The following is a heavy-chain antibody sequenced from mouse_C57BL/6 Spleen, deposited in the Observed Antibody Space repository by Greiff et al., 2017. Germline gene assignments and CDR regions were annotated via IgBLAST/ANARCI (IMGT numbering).Heavy chain of an antibody. D-gene: IGHD4-1*01. CDR2: IYPRSGNT. CDR1: GYTFTSYG. Sequence: QVQLQQSGAELARPGASVKLSCKASGYTFTSYGISWVKQRTGQGLEWIGEIYPRSGNTYYNEQFKGKAPLTADKSSSTAYIELRSLTSEDSAVYFWSRTDANSIFDYWGQGTTLTVSS. CDR3: SRTDANSIFDY. J-gene: IGHJ2*01. V-gene: IGHV1-81*01.